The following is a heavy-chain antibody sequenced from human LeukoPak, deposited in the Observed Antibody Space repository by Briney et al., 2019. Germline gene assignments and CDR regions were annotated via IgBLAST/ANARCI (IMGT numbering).Heavy chain of an antibody. V-gene: IGHV4-4*02. CDR3: ARTSMIVVANPSGAFDI. J-gene: IGHJ3*02. D-gene: IGHD3-22*01. CDR2: IYHSGST. CDR1: GGSISSSNW. Sequence: SETLSLTCAVSGGSISSSNWWSWVRQPPGKGLEWIGEIYHSGSTNYNPSLKSRVTISVDKSKNQFSLKLSSVTAADTAVYYRARTSMIVVANPSGAFDIWGQGTMVTVSS.